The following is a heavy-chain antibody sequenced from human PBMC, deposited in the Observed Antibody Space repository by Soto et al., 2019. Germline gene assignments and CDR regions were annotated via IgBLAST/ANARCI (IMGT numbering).Heavy chain of an antibody. CDR1: GYTFTNYA. J-gene: IGHJ6*02. CDR2: INAGNGNT. Sequence: ASVKVSYKASGYTFTNYAMHWVRQAPGQRLEWMGWINAGNGNTIYSQKFQGRVTITRDTSANTAYMELSSLGSEDTTVYYCARSPRSGGNYYYAMDVWGQGTTVTVSS. CDR3: ARSPRSGGNYYYAMDV. D-gene: IGHD3-3*01. V-gene: IGHV1-3*01.